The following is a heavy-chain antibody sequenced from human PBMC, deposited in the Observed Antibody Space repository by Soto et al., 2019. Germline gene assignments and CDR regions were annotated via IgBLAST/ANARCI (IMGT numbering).Heavy chain of an antibody. CDR3: ARGDIVVVVADTPYYDMDV. CDR1: GGTFSSYA. D-gene: IGHD2-15*01. J-gene: IGHJ6*02. V-gene: IGHV1-69*12. Sequence: QVQLVQSGAEVKKPGSSVKVSCKASGGTFSSYAISWVRQAPGQGLEWMGGIIPIFGTANYAQKFQGRVTITADESTSTAYMELSSLRSEDTAVYYGARGDIVVVVADTPYYDMDVWGQGTTVTVSS. CDR2: IIPIFGTA.